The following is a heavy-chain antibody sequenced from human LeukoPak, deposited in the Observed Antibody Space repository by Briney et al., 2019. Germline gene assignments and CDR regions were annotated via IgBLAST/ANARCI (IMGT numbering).Heavy chain of an antibody. J-gene: IGHJ3*02. CDR1: GFTFSSYG. Sequence: GGSLRLSCAASGFTFSSYGTHWVRQAPGKGLEWVAVIWYDGSNKYYADSVKGRFTISRDNSKNTLYLQMNSLRAEDTAVYYCARDLTYYYDSSGYDIWGQGTMVTVSS. V-gene: IGHV3-33*01. CDR2: IWYDGSNK. D-gene: IGHD3-22*01. CDR3: ARDLTYYYDSSGYDI.